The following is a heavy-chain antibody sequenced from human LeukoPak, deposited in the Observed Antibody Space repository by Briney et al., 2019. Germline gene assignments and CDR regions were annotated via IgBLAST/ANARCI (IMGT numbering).Heavy chain of an antibody. D-gene: IGHD2-21*01. CDR3: ARDPYCGGDCGY. CDR1: GFTFSSYV. Sequence: GGSLRLSCAASGFTFSSYVMSWVRQAPGKGLEWVSSISSSSSYIYYADSVKGRFTISRDNAKNSLYLQMNSLRAEDTAVYYCARDPYCGGDCGYWGQGTLVTVSS. V-gene: IGHV3-21*01. CDR2: ISSSSSYI. J-gene: IGHJ4*02.